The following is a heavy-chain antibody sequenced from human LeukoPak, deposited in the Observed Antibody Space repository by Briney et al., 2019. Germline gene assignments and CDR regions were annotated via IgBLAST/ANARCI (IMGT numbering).Heavy chain of an antibody. D-gene: IGHD2-15*01. J-gene: IGHJ4*02. CDR1: GFTFSTYW. Sequence: GGSLRLSCAASGFTFSTYWMSWVRQAPGKGLEWVANINQDGSDKYYVDSVKGRFTISRDNAKNSLYLQMNSLRAEDTAVYYCARPRYCSSGNCSSDYWGQGALSTVSS. CDR2: INQDGSDK. V-gene: IGHV3-7*01. CDR3: ARPRYCSSGNCSSDY.